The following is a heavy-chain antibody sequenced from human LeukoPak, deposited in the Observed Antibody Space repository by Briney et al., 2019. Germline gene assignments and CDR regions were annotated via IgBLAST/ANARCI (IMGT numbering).Heavy chain of an antibody. CDR1: GYSFTNYT. V-gene: IGHV7-4-1*02. Sequence: GASVKISCTTSGYSFTNYTMNWVRQAPGQGLEWMGWINTKTANPKYAQGFTGRFVFSVDTSVTTAYLQITRLTAEDTAVYYCARPYCRGRNCHSYFEHWGQGTLVTVSS. D-gene: IGHD2-15*01. CDR2: INTKTANP. CDR3: ARPYCRGRNCHSYFEH. J-gene: IGHJ4*02.